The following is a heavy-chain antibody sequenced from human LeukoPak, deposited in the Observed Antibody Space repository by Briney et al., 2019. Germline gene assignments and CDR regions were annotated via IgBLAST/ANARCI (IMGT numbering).Heavy chain of an antibody. V-gene: IGHV1-24*01. CDR3: ATFYCSSTSCLGAFDI. D-gene: IGHD2-2*01. Sequence: ASVKVSCKVSGYTLTELSMHWVRQAPGKGLEWMGGFDPEDGETIYAQKFQGRVTMTEDTSTDTAYMELSSLRSEDTAVYYCATFYCSSTSCLGAFDIWGQGTMVTVSS. CDR2: FDPEDGET. J-gene: IGHJ3*02. CDR1: GYTLTELS.